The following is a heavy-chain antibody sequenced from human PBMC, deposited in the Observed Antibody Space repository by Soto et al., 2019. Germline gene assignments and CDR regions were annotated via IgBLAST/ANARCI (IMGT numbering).Heavy chain of an antibody. D-gene: IGHD4-17*01. CDR3: AKEGSTGYFDY. CDR2: ISYDGSNK. CDR1: GFTFSSYG. Sequence: PGESLKISCAASGFTFSSYGMHWVRQAPGKGLEWVAVISYDGSNKYYADSVKGRFTISRDNSKNTLYLQMNSLRAEDTAVYYCAKEGSTGYFDYWGQGTLVTVSS. V-gene: IGHV3-30*18. J-gene: IGHJ4*02.